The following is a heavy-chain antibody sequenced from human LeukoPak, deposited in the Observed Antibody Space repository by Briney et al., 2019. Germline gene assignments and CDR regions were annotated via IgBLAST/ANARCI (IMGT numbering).Heavy chain of an antibody. CDR2: VNPHSGGT. CDR3: ARTDNKSDSRLLFN. V-gene: IGHV1-2*02. J-gene: IGHJ4*02. D-gene: IGHD3-22*01. CDR1: GYTFTGYY. Sequence: EASVKVSCKASGYTFTGYYMHWVRQAPGHGLEWMGWVNPHSGGTNFAQRFRGRVTLTRDTSVTTAYMELNRLESDDTAIYYCARTDNKSDSRLLFNWGQGTQIIVSS.